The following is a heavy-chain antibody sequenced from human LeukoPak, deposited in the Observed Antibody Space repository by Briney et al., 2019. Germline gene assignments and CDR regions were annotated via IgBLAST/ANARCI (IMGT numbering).Heavy chain of an antibody. Sequence: PGGSLRLSCRGSGFTFSSYEMHWVRQAPGKGLEWVSSIGDRGRTTYYADSVEGRFTIFRDNAKNSLYLQMNSLRVGDTAMYYCARGGTRLWGRRGFDFWGQGTLVTVSS. V-gene: IGHV3-48*03. J-gene: IGHJ4*02. CDR2: IGDRGRTT. CDR1: GFTFSSYE. D-gene: IGHD7-27*01. CDR3: ARGGTRLWGRRGFDF.